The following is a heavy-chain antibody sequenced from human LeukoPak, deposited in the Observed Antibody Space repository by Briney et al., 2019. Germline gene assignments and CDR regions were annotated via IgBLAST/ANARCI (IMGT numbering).Heavy chain of an antibody. CDR2: IKGDGSEK. J-gene: IGHJ4*02. CDR3: ARLAATAKIDY. Sequence: GGSLRLSCAASGFTFNNNWMSWVRQAPGKGLEWVANIKGDGSEKYYVDSVKSRFTISRDNAKNSLYLQMNSLRVEDTAVYYCARLAATAKIDYWGQGTLVTVSS. V-gene: IGHV3-7*01. D-gene: IGHD6-25*01. CDR1: GFTFNNNW.